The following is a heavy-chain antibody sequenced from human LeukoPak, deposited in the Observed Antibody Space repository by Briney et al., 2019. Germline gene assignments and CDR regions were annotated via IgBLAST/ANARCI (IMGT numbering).Heavy chain of an antibody. CDR2: IYPGGTT. J-gene: IGHJ6*02. CDR3: ARDSSSSWSRNGMDV. CDR1: GFTVSSNY. Sequence: PGGSLRLSCAASGFTVSSNYMTWVRQAPGKGLEWVSVIYPGGTTYYADSVKGRFAISRDNSKNTVYLQMNSLRADDTAVYYCARDSSSSWSRNGMDVWGQGTTVTVSS. D-gene: IGHD6-13*01. V-gene: IGHV3-53*01.